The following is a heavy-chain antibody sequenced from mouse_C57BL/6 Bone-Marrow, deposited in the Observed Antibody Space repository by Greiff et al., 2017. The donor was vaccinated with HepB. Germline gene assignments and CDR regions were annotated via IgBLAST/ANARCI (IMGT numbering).Heavy chain of an antibody. CDR1: GYTFTSYW. CDR3: ARLSNYVYYAMDY. J-gene: IGHJ4*01. D-gene: IGHD2-5*01. V-gene: IGHV1-55*01. Sequence: VQLQQPGAELVKPGASVKMSCKASGYTFTSYWITWVKQRPGQGLEWIGDIYPGSGSTNYNEKFKSKATLTVDTSSSTAYMQLSSLTSEDSAVYYCARLSNYVYYAMDYWGQGTSVTVSS. CDR2: IYPGSGST.